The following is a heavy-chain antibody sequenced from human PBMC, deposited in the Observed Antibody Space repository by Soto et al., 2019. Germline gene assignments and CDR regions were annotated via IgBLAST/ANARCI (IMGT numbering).Heavy chain of an antibody. D-gene: IGHD3-3*01. V-gene: IGHV3-23*01. CDR2: ISGSGGST. CDR1: GFTFSSYA. J-gene: IGHJ4*02. Sequence: GGSLRLSCAASGFTFSSYAMSWVRQAPGKGLEWVSAISGSGGSTYYADSVKGRFTISRDNSKNTLYLQMNSLRAEDTAVYYCAKESITIFGVVIIESPSFDYWGQGTPVTVSS. CDR3: AKESITIFGVVIIESPSFDY.